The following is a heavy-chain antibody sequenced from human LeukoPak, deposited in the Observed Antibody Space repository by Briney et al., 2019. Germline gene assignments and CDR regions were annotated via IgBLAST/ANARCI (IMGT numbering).Heavy chain of an antibody. CDR1: GFTFSSYS. D-gene: IGHD2-2*03. V-gene: IGHV3-48*01. J-gene: IGHJ4*02. Sequence: HPGGSLRLSCAASGFTFSSYSMNWVRQAPGKGLEWVSYISSSSSTIYYADSVKGRFTISRDNAKNSLYLQMNSLRAEDTAVYYCATDVNAGYFNYWGLGMLVTVSS. CDR2: ISSSSSTI. CDR3: ATDVNAGYFNY.